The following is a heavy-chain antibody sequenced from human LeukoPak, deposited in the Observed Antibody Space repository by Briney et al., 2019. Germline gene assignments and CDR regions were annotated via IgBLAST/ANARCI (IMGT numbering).Heavy chain of an antibody. CDR3: AGEDNSSGYRPFDI. Sequence: GASVKVSCKASGYTFTGYYMHWVRQAPGQGLEWMGWINPNSGGTNYAQKFQGRVTMTRDMSMSTAYMELSRLRSVDTAVYYCAGEDNSSGYRPFDIWGQGTMVTVPS. CDR1: GYTFTGYY. D-gene: IGHD3-22*01. J-gene: IGHJ3*02. V-gene: IGHV1-2*02. CDR2: INPNSGGT.